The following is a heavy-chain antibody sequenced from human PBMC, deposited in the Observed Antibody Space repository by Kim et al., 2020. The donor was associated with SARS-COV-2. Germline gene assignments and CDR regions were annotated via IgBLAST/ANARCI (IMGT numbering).Heavy chain of an antibody. CDR3: TRHPLLYYGSAYYGMDV. V-gene: IGHV3-73*01. D-gene: IGHD3-10*01. J-gene: IGHJ6*02. Sequence: VKGRFTISRDDSKNTAYLQMNSLKTEDTAVYYCTRHPLLYYGSAYYGMDVWGQGTTVTVSS.